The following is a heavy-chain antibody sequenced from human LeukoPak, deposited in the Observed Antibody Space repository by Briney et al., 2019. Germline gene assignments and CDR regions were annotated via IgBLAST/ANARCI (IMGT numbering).Heavy chain of an antibody. Sequence: GASVKVSCKASGYTFTSYGISWVRQAPGQGLEWMGWISAYNGNTNYAQKLQGRVTMTTDTSTSTAYMELRSLRSDDTAVYYGARMEEDCSSTSCYDNWFDPWGQGTLVTVSS. V-gene: IGHV1-18*04. CDR2: ISAYNGNT. CDR1: GYTFTSYG. D-gene: IGHD2-2*01. J-gene: IGHJ5*02. CDR3: ARMEEDCSSTSCYDNWFDP.